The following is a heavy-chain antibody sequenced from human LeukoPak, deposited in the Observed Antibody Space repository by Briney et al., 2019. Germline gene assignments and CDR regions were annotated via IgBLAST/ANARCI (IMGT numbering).Heavy chain of an antibody. CDR1: GGSFSGYY. J-gene: IGHJ4*02. Sequence: PSETLSLTCAVYGGSFSGYYWSWIRQPPGKGLEWLGEINHSGSTNYNPSLKSRVTISVDTSKNQFSLKLSSVTAADTAVYYCARGSGWLLLHFFDYWGQGTLVTVSS. CDR3: ARGSGWLLLHFFDY. CDR2: INHSGST. D-gene: IGHD3-22*01. V-gene: IGHV4-34*01.